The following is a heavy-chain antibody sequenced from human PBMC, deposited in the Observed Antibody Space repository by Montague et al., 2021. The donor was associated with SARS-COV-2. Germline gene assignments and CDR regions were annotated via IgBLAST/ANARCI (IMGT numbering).Heavy chain of an antibody. CDR3: SRLKRYFDSSGSLSAFDF. V-gene: IGHV4-39*01. CDR2: INYSGKT. Sequence: SETLSLTCTVSGGSISSGTYYWGWVRQPPGKGLEWIGTINYSGKTYYNPSLKSRVTISVDTSKNQFSLKVTSVAAADKAVYYFSRLKRYFDSSGSLSAFDFWGQGTKVTVSS. D-gene: IGHD3-22*01. CDR1: GGSISSGTYY. J-gene: IGHJ3*01.